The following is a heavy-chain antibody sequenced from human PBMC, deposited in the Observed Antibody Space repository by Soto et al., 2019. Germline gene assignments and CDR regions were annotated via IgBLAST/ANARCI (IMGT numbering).Heavy chain of an antibody. CDR3: AREFWRCPFDY. Sequence: QVQLVESGGGVVQPGRSLRLSCAASGFTFSSYGMHWVRQAPGKGLEWVAVIWYDGSNKYNADSVKGRITISRDNSKNTLYLQMNSLRAEDTAVYYCAREFWRCPFDYWGQGTLGTVSS. V-gene: IGHV3-33*01. D-gene: IGHD3-3*01. CDR1: GFTFSSYG. CDR2: IWYDGSNK. J-gene: IGHJ4*02.